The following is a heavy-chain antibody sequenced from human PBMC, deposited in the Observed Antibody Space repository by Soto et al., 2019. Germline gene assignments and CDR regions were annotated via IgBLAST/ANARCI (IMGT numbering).Heavy chain of an antibody. CDR1: GDSVSSNSAA. J-gene: IGHJ4*03. Sequence: PSQTLSLTCAISGDSVSSNSAAWSWIRQSPSRGLEWLGRTYYRSKWYNNYAVSVKSRLTINPDTSKNQISLQLNSVTPGDTAVYYCAGDRVGDGYNGYWGRGTRVTVSS. V-gene: IGHV6-1*01. CDR3: AGDRVGDGYNGY. CDR2: TYYRSKWYN. D-gene: IGHD2-15*01.